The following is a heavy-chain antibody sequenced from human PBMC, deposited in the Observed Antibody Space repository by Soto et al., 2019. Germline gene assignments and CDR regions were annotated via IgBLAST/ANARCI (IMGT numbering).Heavy chain of an antibody. CDR2: IKQDGSEK. V-gene: IGHV3-7*01. Sequence: GGSLRLSCAASGFTFSSYWMSWVRQAPGKGLEWVANIKQDGSEKYYVDSVKGRFTISRDNAKNSLYLQMNSLRAEDTAVYYCARDLSAFLLGYCSGGSCYRRTNWFDPWGQGTLVTVSS. CDR3: ARDLSAFLLGYCSGGSCYRRTNWFDP. D-gene: IGHD2-15*01. J-gene: IGHJ5*02. CDR1: GFTFSSYW.